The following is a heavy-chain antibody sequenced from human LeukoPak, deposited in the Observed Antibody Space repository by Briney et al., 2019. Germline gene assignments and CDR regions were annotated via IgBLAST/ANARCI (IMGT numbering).Heavy chain of an antibody. CDR2: INSDGSST. D-gene: IGHD3-22*01. CDR3: ARALDDISGYYPFDY. J-gene: IGHJ4*02. V-gene: IGHV3-74*01. CDR1: GFTLSSYW. Sequence: PGGSLRLSCAASGFTLSSYWTHWVRQAPGKGLVWVSRINSDGSSTSYADSVKGRFTISRDNAKNTLYLQMNSLRAEDTAVYYCARALDDISGYYPFDYWGQGTLVTVSS.